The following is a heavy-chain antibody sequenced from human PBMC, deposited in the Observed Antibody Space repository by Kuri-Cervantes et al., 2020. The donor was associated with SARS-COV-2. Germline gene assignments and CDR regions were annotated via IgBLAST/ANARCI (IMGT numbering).Heavy chain of an antibody. CDR3: ARAGYYFDY. Sequence: SETLSLTCTVSGGSISSYYRSWIRQPPGKGLEWIGYIYYSGSTNYNPSLKSRVTISVDTSKNQFSLKLSSVTAADTAVYYCARAGYYFDYWGQGTLVTVSS. CDR2: IYYSGST. V-gene: IGHV4-59*01. J-gene: IGHJ4*02. CDR1: GGSISSYY.